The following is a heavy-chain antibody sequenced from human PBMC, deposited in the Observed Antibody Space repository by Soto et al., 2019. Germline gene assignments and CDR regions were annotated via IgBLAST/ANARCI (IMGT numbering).Heavy chain of an antibody. CDR2: ISGSGGST. CDR3: AKGRAARLPPFFDY. V-gene: IGHV3-23*01. J-gene: IGHJ4*02. D-gene: IGHD6-6*01. Sequence: ETLSLTCAVYGGSFSGYYWSWIRQAPGKGLEWVSAISGSGGSTYYADSVKGRFTISRDNSKNTLYLQMNSLRAEDTAVYYCAKGRAARLPPFFDYWGQGTLVTVSS. CDR1: GGSFSGYY.